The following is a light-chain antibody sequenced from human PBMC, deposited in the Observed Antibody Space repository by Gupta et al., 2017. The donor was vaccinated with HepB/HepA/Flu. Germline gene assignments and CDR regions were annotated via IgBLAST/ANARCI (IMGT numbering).Light chain of an antibody. Sequence: QSGLTQSRSVSRSPGQSVTISCSGTTNNIGLYYYISWYQQRPDEVPKLILDDVSKRPPGVPDRFSGSKSGSAASLTISALQPDDEGDYYCCSYAGTNIHVFGSGTAVTVL. V-gene: IGLV2-11*01. CDR1: TNNIGLYYY. CDR2: DVS. J-gene: IGLJ1*01. CDR3: CSYAGTNIHV.